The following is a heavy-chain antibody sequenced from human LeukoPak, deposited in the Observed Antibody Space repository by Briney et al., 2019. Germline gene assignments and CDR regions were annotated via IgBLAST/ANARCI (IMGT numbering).Heavy chain of an antibody. V-gene: IGHV4-34*01. Sequence: SETLSLTCAVYGGSFSGYYWSWIRQPPGKGLEWIGEINHSGSTNYNPSLKSRVTISVDTSKNQFSLKLSSVTAADTAVYYCAREEDYSNSGYWCCDLWGRGTLVTVSS. J-gene: IGHJ2*01. CDR1: GGSFSGYY. D-gene: IGHD4-11*01. CDR2: INHSGST. CDR3: AREEDYSNSGYWCCDL.